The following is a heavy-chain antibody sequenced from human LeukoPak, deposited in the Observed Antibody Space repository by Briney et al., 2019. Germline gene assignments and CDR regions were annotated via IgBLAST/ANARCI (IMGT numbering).Heavy chain of an antibody. J-gene: IGHJ4*02. V-gene: IGHV3-23*01. Sequence: PTGGSLRLSCAASGFTFSSYAMSWDRQAPGKELEWVSAISGSGGSTYYADSVKGRFTISRDNSKNTLYLQMNSLRAEDTAVYYCAKGRRPRLPTDIDYWGQGTLVTVSS. CDR2: ISGSGGST. D-gene: IGHD5-12*01. CDR3: AKGRRPRLPTDIDY. CDR1: GFTFSSYA.